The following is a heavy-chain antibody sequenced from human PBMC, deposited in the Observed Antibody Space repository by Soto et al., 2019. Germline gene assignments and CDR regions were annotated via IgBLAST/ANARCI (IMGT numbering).Heavy chain of an antibody. D-gene: IGHD1-7*01. CDR3: ARALGNYYYYYYGMDV. Sequence: GASVKVSCKASGYTFTSYGISWVRQAPGQGLEWMGWISAYNGNTNYAQKLQGRVTMTTDTSTSTAYMELRSLRSDDTAVYYCARALGNYYYYYYGMDVWGQGTTVTVSS. CDR1: GYTFTSYG. J-gene: IGHJ6*02. CDR2: ISAYNGNT. V-gene: IGHV1-18*04.